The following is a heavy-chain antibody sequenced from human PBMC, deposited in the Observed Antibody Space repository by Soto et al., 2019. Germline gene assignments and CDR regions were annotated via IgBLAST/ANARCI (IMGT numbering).Heavy chain of an antibody. J-gene: IGHJ4*02. CDR1: EFTITHNP. CDR3: VKGAGWLQDVDY. Sequence: PVRSLRLSRPASEFTITHNPTYWERQAPGKGLEYVSLISANGGSTHYADSVKGRFSISRDNSENTLYLQMSSLRAEDTAVYYCVKGAGWLQDVDYWGQGTLVTVSS. D-gene: IGHD5-12*01. CDR2: ISANGGST. V-gene: IGHV3-64D*08.